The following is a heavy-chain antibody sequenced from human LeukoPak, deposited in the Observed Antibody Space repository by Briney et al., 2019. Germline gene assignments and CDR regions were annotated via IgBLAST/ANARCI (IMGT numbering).Heavy chain of an antibody. Sequence: SETLSLTCTVSGYSIGSGYYWGWIRQPPGKGLEWIGEINHSGSTNYNPSLKSRVTISVDTSKNQFSLRLSSATVADTAVYYCARTPLRGATFFTSYPNWFDTWGQGTLVTVSS. CDR2: INHSGST. CDR3: ARTPLRGATFFTSYPNWFDT. CDR1: GYSIGSGYY. V-gene: IGHV4-38-2*02. J-gene: IGHJ5*02. D-gene: IGHD3-10*01.